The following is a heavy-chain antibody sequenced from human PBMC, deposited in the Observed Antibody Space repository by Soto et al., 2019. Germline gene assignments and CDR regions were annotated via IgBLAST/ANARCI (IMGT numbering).Heavy chain of an antibody. V-gene: IGHV1-2*04. D-gene: IGHD2-2*02. CDR1: GYTFTGYY. J-gene: IGHJ4*02. CDR2: INPNSGST. Sequence: ASVKVSCKASGYTFTGYYMHWVRQAPGQGLEWMGWINPNSGSTNYAQKFQGWVTMTRDTSISTAYMELSRLRSDDTAVYYCARDGHCSSTSCYTPHFDYWGQGTLVTVSS. CDR3: ARDGHCSSTSCYTPHFDY.